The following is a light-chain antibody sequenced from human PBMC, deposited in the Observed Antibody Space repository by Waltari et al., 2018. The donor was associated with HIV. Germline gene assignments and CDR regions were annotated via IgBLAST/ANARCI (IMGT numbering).Light chain of an antibody. Sequence: QSLLAQPRSVSGTPGQRVNLSCSGSNSNARTNYVYWYQQVPGVAPKLLIYRNNQRPSGGPDRFSGSKSGTSASLAISGLRTEDEGDYYCAAWDDRLSGRLFGGGTKVTVL. J-gene: IGLJ2*01. CDR2: RNN. V-gene: IGLV1-47*01. CDR3: AAWDDRLSGRL. CDR1: NSNARTNY.